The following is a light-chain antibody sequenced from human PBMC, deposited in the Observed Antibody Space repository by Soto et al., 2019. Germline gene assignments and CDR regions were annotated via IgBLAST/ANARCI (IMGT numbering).Light chain of an antibody. CDR3: CSYAGSSTFPYV. CDR2: EVS. V-gene: IGLV2-23*02. Sequence: QSVLTQPASVSGSPGQAITISCTGTSSDFGSYNLVSWYQQHPGKAPKLMIYEVSKRPSGVSNRFSGSKSGNTASLTISGLQAEDEADYYCCSYAGSSTFPYVFGTGTKVTVL. J-gene: IGLJ1*01. CDR1: SSDFGSYNL.